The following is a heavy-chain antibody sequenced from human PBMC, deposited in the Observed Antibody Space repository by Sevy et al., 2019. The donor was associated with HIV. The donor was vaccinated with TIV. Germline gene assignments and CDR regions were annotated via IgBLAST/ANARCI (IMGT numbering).Heavy chain of an antibody. CDR3: ARDQSYSSGWYGWFDP. Sequence: SETLSLTCTVSGGSISSYYWSRIRQPPGKGLEWIGYIYYSGSTNYNPSLKSRVTISVDTSKNQFSLKLSSVTAADTAVYYCARDQSYSSGWYGWFDPWGQGTLVTVSS. CDR2: IYYSGST. CDR1: GGSISSYY. J-gene: IGHJ5*02. D-gene: IGHD6-19*01. V-gene: IGHV4-59*01.